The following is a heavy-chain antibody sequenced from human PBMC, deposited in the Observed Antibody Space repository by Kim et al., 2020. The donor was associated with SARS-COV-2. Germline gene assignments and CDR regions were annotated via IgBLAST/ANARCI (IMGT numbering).Heavy chain of an antibody. V-gene: IGHV3-33*03. D-gene: IGHD6-13*01. CDR3: AKEGGSSSWYLYYFDY. Sequence: SVRRRFTSPRDKSKNTLYLQMKSVRAEDTAVYYCAKEGGSSSWYLYYFDYWGQGTLVTVSS. J-gene: IGHJ4*02.